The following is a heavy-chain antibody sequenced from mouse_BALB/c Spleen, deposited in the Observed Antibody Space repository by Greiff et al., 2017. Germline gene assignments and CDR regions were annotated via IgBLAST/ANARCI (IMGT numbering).Heavy chain of an antibody. Sequence: DVKLVESGGGLVQPGGSLRLSCATSGFTFTDYYMSWVRQPPGKALEWLGFIRNKANGYTTEYSASVKGRFTISRDNSQSILYLQMNTLRAEDSATYYCARELPYYFDYWGQGTTLTVSS. CDR1: GFTFTDYY. V-gene: IGHV7-3*02. CDR2: IRNKANGYTT. CDR3: ARELPYYFDY. J-gene: IGHJ2*01. D-gene: IGHD5-5*01.